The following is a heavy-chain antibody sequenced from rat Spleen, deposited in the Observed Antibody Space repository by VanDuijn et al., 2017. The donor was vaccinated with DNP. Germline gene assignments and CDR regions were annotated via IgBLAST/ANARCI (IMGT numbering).Heavy chain of an antibody. Sequence: EVQLQESGPGLVRPSQSLSLTCSVTGYSITSSYRWNWIRKFPGNELEWMGYINSAGSTNYNPSLKSRISITRDTSKNQFFLQVNSVTAEDTATYYCARWNIGTSTLDYWGQGVMVTVSS. J-gene: IGHJ2*01. D-gene: IGHD1-5*01. V-gene: IGHV3-3*01. CDR1: GYSITSSYR. CDR2: INSAGST. CDR3: ARWNIGTSTLDY.